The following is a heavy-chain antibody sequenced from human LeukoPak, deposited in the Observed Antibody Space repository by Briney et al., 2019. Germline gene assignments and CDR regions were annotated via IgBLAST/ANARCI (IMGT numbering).Heavy chain of an antibody. CDR3: ATKRMYSNFDYYYYYMDV. J-gene: IGHJ6*03. Sequence: AVKVSCKASGGTFSSYAISWVRQAPGQGLEWMGGIIPIFGTANYAQKFQGRVTITADESTSTAYMELSSLRSEDTAVYYCATKRMYSNFDYYYYYMDVWGKGTTVTVSS. D-gene: IGHD4-11*01. CDR2: IIPIFGTA. CDR1: GGTFSSYA. V-gene: IGHV1-69*13.